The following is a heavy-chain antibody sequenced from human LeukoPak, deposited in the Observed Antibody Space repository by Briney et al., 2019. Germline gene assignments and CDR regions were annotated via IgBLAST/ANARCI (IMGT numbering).Heavy chain of an antibody. CDR3: AREGITMVRGVTNFNWFDP. Sequence: SETLSLTCTVAGGSITTSNHYWRWIRQSPGKGLEWLGGIHYSGSIYYTPSLKSRLTISVDTSTNQFSLRLTSVTAADTALYFCAREGITMVRGVTNFNWFDPWGQGTLVTVSS. J-gene: IGHJ5*02. CDR1: GGSITTSNHY. V-gene: IGHV4-39*02. D-gene: IGHD3-10*01. CDR2: IHYSGSI.